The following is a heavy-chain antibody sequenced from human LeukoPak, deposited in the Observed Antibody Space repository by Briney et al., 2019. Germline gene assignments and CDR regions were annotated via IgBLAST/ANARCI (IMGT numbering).Heavy chain of an antibody. D-gene: IGHD3-3*01. J-gene: IGHJ4*02. Sequence: SETLSLTCTVSGGSISSGSYYWGWIRQPPGKGLEWIGSIYYSGSTYYNPSLKSRVTISVDTSKNQFSLKLSSVTAADTAVYYCARELRFLEWSYFDYWGQGTLVTVSS. V-gene: IGHV4-39*07. CDR2: IYYSGST. CDR1: GGSISSGSYY. CDR3: ARELRFLEWSYFDY.